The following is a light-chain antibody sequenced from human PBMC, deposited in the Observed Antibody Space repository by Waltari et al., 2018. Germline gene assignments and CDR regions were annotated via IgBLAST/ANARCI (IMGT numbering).Light chain of an antibody. CDR2: DAS. J-gene: IGKJ4*01. CDR3: QQRSNWPPNLT. V-gene: IGKV3-11*01. Sequence: VLTQSPATLSLSPGERATLSCKASQSVSSYLAWYQQKPGQAPRLLIYDASNRATGIPARFSGSGSGTDFTLTIISLEPEDFAVYFCQQRSNWPPNLTFGGGTKVEIK. CDR1: QSVSSY.